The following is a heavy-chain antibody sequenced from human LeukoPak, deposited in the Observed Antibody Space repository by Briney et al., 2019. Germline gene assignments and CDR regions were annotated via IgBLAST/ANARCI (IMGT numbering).Heavy chain of an antibody. J-gene: IGHJ4*02. CDR2: IKQDGSEK. D-gene: IGHD7-27*01. V-gene: IGHV3-7*04. CDR3: GRFTRSGDSVY. Sequence: ASLRLSCAASGFTFSSYWMSWVRQAPGKGLELVANIKQDGSEKQYVDSVKGRFAISRDNAENSLYLQMNSLKAEDTAVYYCGRFTRSGDSVYWGQGTLVTVSS. CDR1: GFTFSSYW.